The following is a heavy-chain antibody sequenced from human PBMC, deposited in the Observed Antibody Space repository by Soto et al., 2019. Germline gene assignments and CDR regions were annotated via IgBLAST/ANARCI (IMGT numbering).Heavy chain of an antibody. CDR2: IYSGGST. CDR3: ARDGFDY. V-gene: IGHV3-66*01. CDR1: GFTVSSNY. J-gene: IGHJ4*02. Sequence: EVQLVESGGGLVQPGGSLRLSCAASGFTVSSNYMSWVRQAPGKGLEWVSVIYSGGSTYYADSVKGRFTISRDNSKNTMYLQMTSLRADDPAVYYGARDGFDYWGQGTLVTVSS.